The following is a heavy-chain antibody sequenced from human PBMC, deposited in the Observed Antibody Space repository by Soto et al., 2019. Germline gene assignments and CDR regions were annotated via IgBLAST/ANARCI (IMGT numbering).Heavy chain of an antibody. V-gene: IGHV1-18*01. CDR3: ATARPRWNYVTVGYYYGMDV. Sequence: ASVKVSCKASGYTLTTFVITWVRQAPGQGLEWMGWIGGYNGNTNYAQKFQGRVTMTTEPSTSTAYMELRSLRSDDTAVYYCATARPRWNYVTVGYYYGMDVWGQGTTVTVSS. D-gene: IGHD3-16*01. CDR2: IGGYNGNT. CDR1: GYTLTTFV. J-gene: IGHJ6*02.